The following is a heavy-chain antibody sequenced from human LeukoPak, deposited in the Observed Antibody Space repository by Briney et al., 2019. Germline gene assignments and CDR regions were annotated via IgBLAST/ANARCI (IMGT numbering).Heavy chain of an antibody. CDR2: IYHSGST. V-gene: IGHV4-4*02. Sequence: SETLSLTCAVSGGSISSSNWWSWVRQPPGKGLEWIGEIYHSGSTNYNPSLKSRVTISVDTSKNQFSLKLSSVTAADTAVYYCARRDQYSSGWSHWYYFDYWGQGTLVTVSS. D-gene: IGHD6-19*01. J-gene: IGHJ4*02. CDR1: GGSISSSNW. CDR3: ARRDQYSSGWSHWYYFDY.